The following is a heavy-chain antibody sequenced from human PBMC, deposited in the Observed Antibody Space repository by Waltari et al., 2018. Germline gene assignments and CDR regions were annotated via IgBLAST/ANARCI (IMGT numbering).Heavy chain of an antibody. J-gene: IGHJ4*02. D-gene: IGHD3-22*01. CDR1: GYTFTGYY. Sequence: QVQLVQSGAEVKKPGASVKVSCKASGYTFTGYYMNWVRQAPGQGLEWMGWSNPNSGGTNYEQKFQGRVTRTRDTSISTAYMELRRLRSDDTAVYYCASLYYYDSSGYYFDYWGQGTLVTVSS. V-gene: IGHV1-2*02. CDR3: ASLYYYDSSGYYFDY. CDR2: SNPNSGGT.